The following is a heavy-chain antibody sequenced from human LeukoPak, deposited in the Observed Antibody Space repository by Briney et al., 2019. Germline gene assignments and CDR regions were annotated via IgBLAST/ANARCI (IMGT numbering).Heavy chain of an antibody. CDR1: GGSISSRSYY. CDR3: ANRWRGFLDP. Sequence: SPSETLSLTSTVSGGSISSRSYYWGWIRQPPGKGLEWIGSIYYSGSTYCNPSLKSRVIIFVDTSKNQFSLKLRSVTAADTAVYYCANRWRGFLDPWGQGTLVTVSS. V-gene: IGHV4-39*01. D-gene: IGHD2-15*01. CDR2: IYYSGST. J-gene: IGHJ5*02.